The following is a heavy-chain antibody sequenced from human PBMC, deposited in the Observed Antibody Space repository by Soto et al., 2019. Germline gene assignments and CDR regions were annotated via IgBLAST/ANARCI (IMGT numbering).Heavy chain of an antibody. Sequence: QVQLVQSGAEVKKPGSSVKVSCKASGGTFSSYTISWVRQAPGQGLEWMGRIIPILGIANYAQKFQGRVTITADKSTSTAYMELSSLRSEDTAVYYCARSGGSSGYNPDAYYFDYWGQGTLVTVSS. CDR2: IIPILGIA. CDR1: GGTFSSYT. J-gene: IGHJ4*02. V-gene: IGHV1-69*02. CDR3: ARSGGSSGYNPDAYYFDY. D-gene: IGHD3-22*01.